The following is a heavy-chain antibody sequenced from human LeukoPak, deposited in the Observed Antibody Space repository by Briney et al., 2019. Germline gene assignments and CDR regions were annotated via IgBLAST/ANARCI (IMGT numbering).Heavy chain of an antibody. CDR1: GFTFSTYA. Sequence: GGSLRLSCAASGFTFSTYAMHWVRQAPGKGLEWVAVISYDGNNKYYADSVKGRFTTSRDNSKNTLSLQMDSLRAEDTAVYYCERDLSMYYYYGMDVWGQGTTVTVSS. CDR3: ERDLSMYYYYGMDV. J-gene: IGHJ6*02. V-gene: IGHV3-30-3*01. CDR2: ISYDGNNK.